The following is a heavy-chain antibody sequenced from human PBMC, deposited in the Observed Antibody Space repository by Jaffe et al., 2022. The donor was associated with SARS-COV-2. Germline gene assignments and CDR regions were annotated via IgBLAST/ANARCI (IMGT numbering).Heavy chain of an antibody. CDR3: AIDDYDSKSIIGVLDY. J-gene: IGHJ4*02. Sequence: EVQLVESGGGLVQPGGSLRLSCAVSGFTFSSYNMDWVRQAPGKGLEWVSYISSNSKSIYYADSVRGRFTISRDNAKNSLYLQMNSLKDEDTAVYYCAIDDYDSKSIIGVLDYWGQGTLATVSS. CDR2: ISSNSKSI. CDR1: GFTFSSYN. V-gene: IGHV3-48*02. D-gene: IGHD3-22*01.